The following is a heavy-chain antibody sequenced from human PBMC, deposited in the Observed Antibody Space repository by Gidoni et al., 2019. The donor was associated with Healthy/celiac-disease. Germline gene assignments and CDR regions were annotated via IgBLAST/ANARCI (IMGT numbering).Heavy chain of an antibody. CDR3: ARGNRCMDV. Sequence: QVQLQQWGAGLFKPSETLTLTCAVYGGSFSGYYWSWIRQHPGKGLEWIGEINHSGSTNYNPSLKRRVTISVDTSKIQFSLKLSSVTAADTAVYYCARGNRCMDVWGQGTTVTVSS. CDR1: GGSFSGYY. V-gene: IGHV4-34*01. CDR2: INHSGST. J-gene: IGHJ6*02.